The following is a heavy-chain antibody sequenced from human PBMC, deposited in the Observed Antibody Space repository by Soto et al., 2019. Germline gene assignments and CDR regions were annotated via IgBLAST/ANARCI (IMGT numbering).Heavy chain of an antibody. J-gene: IGHJ3*02. CDR1: GDSVSSNSAA. Sequence: SQTLSLTCAISGDSVSSNSAAWNWIRQPPSRGLEWLGRTYYRSKWYNDYAVSVKSRITINPDTSKNQFSLQLNSVTPEDTAVYYCAREKGAARPHAFDIWGQGTMVTV. D-gene: IGHD6-6*01. V-gene: IGHV6-1*01. CDR2: TYYRSKWYN. CDR3: AREKGAARPHAFDI.